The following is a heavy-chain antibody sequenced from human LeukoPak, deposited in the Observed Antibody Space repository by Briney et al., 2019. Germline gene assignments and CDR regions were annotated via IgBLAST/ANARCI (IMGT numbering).Heavy chain of an antibody. V-gene: IGHV4-34*01. CDR3: AGSYYDFWSGYYSPGRDNREGFDP. Sequence: SETLSLTCAVYGGSFSGYYWSWIRQPPGKGLEWIGDINHSGSTNYNPALKSRVTISVDTSKNQFSLKLSSVTAADTAVYYCAGSYYDFWSGYYSPGRDNREGFDPWGQGTLVTVSS. J-gene: IGHJ5*02. CDR1: GGSFSGYY. CDR2: INHSGST. D-gene: IGHD3-3*01.